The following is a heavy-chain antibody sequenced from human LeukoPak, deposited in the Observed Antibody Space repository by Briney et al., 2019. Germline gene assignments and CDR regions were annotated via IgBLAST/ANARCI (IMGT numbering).Heavy chain of an antibody. CDR1: GFTFDDSV. V-gene: IGHV3-11*01. Sequence: PGGSLRLSCAASGFTFDDSVMSWVRQVPGKGLEWVSYISSSGSTIYYADSVKGRFTISRDNAKNSLYLQMNSLRAEDTAVYYCARDLRPMVRGVYFDYWGQGTLVTVSS. J-gene: IGHJ4*02. D-gene: IGHD3-10*01. CDR3: ARDLRPMVRGVYFDY. CDR2: ISSSGSTI.